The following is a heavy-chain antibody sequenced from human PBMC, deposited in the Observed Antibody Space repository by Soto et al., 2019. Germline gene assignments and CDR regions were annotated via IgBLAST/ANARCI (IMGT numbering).Heavy chain of an antibody. J-gene: IGHJ4*02. CDR1: GFTFSSYS. CDR3: ARGSDPFTIFGVGSGYY. D-gene: IGHD3-3*01. V-gene: IGHV3-48*01. CDR2: ISSSSSTI. Sequence: GGSLRLSCAASGFTFSSYSMNWVRQAPGKGLEWVSYISSSSSTIYYADSVKGRFTISRDNAKNSLYLQMNSLRAEDTAVYYCARGSDPFTIFGVGSGYYWGQGTLVTVSS.